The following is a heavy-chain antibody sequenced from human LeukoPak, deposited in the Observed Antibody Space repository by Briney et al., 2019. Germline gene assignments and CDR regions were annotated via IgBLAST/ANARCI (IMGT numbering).Heavy chain of an antibody. CDR1: GGTFSSYA. CDR2: IIPILGVA. Sequence: GASVKVSCKASGGTFSSYAISWVRQAPGQGLEWMGRIIPILGVANYAQNFQGRVTITANRSTSTAYMELSSLRSEDTAVYYCARGPPLSGYDLGGYFDDWGQGTLVTVSS. D-gene: IGHD5-12*01. J-gene: IGHJ4*02. CDR3: ARGPPLSGYDLGGYFDD. V-gene: IGHV1-69*04.